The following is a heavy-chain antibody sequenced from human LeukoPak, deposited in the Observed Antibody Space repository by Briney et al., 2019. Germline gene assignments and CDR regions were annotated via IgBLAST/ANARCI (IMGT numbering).Heavy chain of an antibody. CDR1: GFTFSSYW. V-gene: IGHV3-74*01. Sequence: PGGSLRLSCAASGFTFSSYWMHWVRQAPGKGLVWVSRINSDGSSTSYADSMKGRFTISRDNAKNTLYLQMNSLRAEDTAVYYCARRGYSYGFGYWGQGTLVTVSS. CDR2: INSDGSST. J-gene: IGHJ4*02. CDR3: ARRGYSYGFGY. D-gene: IGHD5-18*01.